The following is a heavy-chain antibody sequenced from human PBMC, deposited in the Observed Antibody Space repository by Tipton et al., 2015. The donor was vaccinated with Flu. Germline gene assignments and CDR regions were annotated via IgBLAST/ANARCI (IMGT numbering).Heavy chain of an antibody. J-gene: IGHJ5*02. CDR2: ISGRGGRT. CDR1: GFTFSSYA. Sequence: SLRLSCAASGFTFSSYAMSWVRQAPGKGLEWVSGISGRGGRTYYADSVKGRFTISRDNSKNTLYLQMNSLRAEDTAVYYCARRDFSNYVSEPKNWFDPWGQGTLVTVSS. D-gene: IGHD4-11*01. CDR3: ARRDFSNYVSEPKNWFDP. V-gene: IGHV3-23*01.